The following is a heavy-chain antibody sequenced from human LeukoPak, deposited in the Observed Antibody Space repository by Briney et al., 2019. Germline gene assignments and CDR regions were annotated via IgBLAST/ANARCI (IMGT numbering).Heavy chain of an antibody. CDR3: ARAFMDILTGYYSY. V-gene: IGHV3-48*01. CDR1: GFTFSSYS. CDR2: ISSSSSTI. D-gene: IGHD3-9*01. J-gene: IGHJ4*02. Sequence: GGSLRLSCAASGFTFSSYSMNWVRQAPGKGLEWVSYISSSSSTIYYADSVKGRFTISRDNAKNSLYLQMNSLRAEDTAVYYCARAFMDILTGYYSYWGQGTLVTVSS.